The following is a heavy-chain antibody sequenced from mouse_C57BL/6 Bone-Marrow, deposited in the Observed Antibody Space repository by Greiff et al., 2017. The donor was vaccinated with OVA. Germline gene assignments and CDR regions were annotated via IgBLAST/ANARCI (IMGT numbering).Heavy chain of an antibody. CDR3: ASWITTVVATDY. Sequence: QVQLQQPGAELVKPGASVKMSCKASGYTFTSYWITWVKQRPGQGLEWIGDIYPGSGSTNYNEKFKSKATLTVDTSSSTAYMQLSSLTSEDSAVYYCASWITTVVATDYWGQGTTLTVSS. D-gene: IGHD1-1*01. V-gene: IGHV1-55*01. CDR2: IYPGSGST. J-gene: IGHJ2*01. CDR1: GYTFTSYW.